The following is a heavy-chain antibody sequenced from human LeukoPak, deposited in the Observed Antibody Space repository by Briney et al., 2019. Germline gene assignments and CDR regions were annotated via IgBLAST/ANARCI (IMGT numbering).Heavy chain of an antibody. J-gene: IGHJ4*02. CDR1: GYTFTSHY. CDR2: INPSGGGT. Sequence: ASVKVSCKASGYTFTSHYMQWVRLAPGQGLEWMGIINPSGGGTRYAQKFQGRVTMTRDTSTSTVYMELSSLRSEDTAMYYCAREGSGSLPHLDHWGQGTLVTVSS. V-gene: IGHV1-46*01. CDR3: AREGSGSLPHLDH. D-gene: IGHD3-10*01.